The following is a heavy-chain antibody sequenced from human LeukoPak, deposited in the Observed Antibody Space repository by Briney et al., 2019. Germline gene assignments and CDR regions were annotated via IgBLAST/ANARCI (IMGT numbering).Heavy chain of an antibody. Sequence: SETLSLTCAVSGGSISSSTWWSWVRLPPGKGLAGIGVSYHSGHTNYNPSLKSRGTISVDTSKNQFSLNLSSVTAADTAVYYCARVSEMAASLFDYWGRGTLVTVSS. CDR1: GGSISSSTW. D-gene: IGHD5-24*01. CDR2: SYHSGHT. J-gene: IGHJ4*02. CDR3: ARVSEMAASLFDY. V-gene: IGHV4-4*02.